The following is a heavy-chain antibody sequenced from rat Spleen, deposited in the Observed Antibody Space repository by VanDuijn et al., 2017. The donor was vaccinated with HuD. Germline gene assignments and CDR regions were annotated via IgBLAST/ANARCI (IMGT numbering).Heavy chain of an antibody. CDR3: ARRGPYGGYSPFDY. V-gene: IGHV5-17*01. Sequence: EVQLVESGGGLVQPGRSLKLSCAASGFTFSDYSMAWVRQAPKKGLEWVATIIYDGSSTYYRDSVKGRFTISRDNAKSTLYLQMDSLRSEDTATYYCARRGPYGGYSPFDYWGQGVMVTVSS. J-gene: IGHJ2*01. CDR2: IIYDGSST. CDR1: GFTFSDYS. D-gene: IGHD1-11*01.